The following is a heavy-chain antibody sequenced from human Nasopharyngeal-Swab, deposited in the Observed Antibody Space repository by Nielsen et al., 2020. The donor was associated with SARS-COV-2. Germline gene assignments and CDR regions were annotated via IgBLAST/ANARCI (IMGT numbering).Heavy chain of an antibody. V-gene: IGHV3-33*01. CDR2: IWYDGSNK. J-gene: IGHJ4*02. D-gene: IGHD6-13*01. Sequence: GGSLRLFCAASGFTFSSYGMHWVRQAPGKGLEWVAVIWYDGSNKYYADSVKGRFTISRDNSKNTLYLQMNSLRAEDTAVYYCARGRSSSWEDYFDYWGQGTLVTVSS. CDR1: GFTFSSYG. CDR3: ARGRSSSWEDYFDY.